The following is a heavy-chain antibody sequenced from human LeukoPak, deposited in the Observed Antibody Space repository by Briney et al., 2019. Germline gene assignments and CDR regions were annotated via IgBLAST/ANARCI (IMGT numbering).Heavy chain of an antibody. J-gene: IGHJ4*02. CDR3: ASSSPTMELRYYFDY. Sequence: PGGSLRLSCAASGFTFSSYWMSWVRQAPGKGLEWVANIKQDGSEKYYVDSVKGRFTISRDNAKNSLYLQMNSLRAEDTAVYYCASSSPTMELRYYFDYWGQGTLVTVSS. D-gene: IGHD1-26*01. CDR1: GFTFSSYW. V-gene: IGHV3-7*01. CDR2: IKQDGSEK.